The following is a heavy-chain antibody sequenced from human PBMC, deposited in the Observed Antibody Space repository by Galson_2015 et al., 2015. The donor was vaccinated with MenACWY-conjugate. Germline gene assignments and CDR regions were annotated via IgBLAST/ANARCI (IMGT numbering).Heavy chain of an antibody. V-gene: IGHV4-39*01. J-gene: IGHJ5*02. CDR2: IYYSGST. Sequence: TLSLTCAVSGGSIHSDVYFWAWIRQPPGEGLEWIGSIYYSGSTYYNPSLKSRVTMSVDTSKNQFSLNLSSVTAADTAVYYCARLPRGITMLAVAPRGQGTLVTVSS. CDR1: GGSIHSDVYF. D-gene: IGHD3-22*01. CDR3: ARLPRGITMLAVAP.